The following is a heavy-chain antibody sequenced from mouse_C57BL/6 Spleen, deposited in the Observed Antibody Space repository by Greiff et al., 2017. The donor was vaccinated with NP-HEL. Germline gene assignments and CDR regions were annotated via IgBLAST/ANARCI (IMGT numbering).Heavy chain of an antibody. J-gene: IGHJ2*01. Sequence: EVQVVESGGGLVKPGGSLKLSCAASGFTFSSYAMSWVRQTPEKRLEWVATISDGGSYTYYPDNVKGRFTISRDNAKNNLYLQMSHLKSEDTAMYYCAREEDYGKRFDYWGQGTTLTVSS. CDR2: ISDGGSYT. CDR1: GFTFSSYA. D-gene: IGHD2-1*01. V-gene: IGHV5-4*01. CDR3: AREEDYGKRFDY.